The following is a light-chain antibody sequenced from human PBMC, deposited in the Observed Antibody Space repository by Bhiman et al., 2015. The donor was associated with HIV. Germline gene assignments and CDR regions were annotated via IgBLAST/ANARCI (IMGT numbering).Light chain of an antibody. CDR3: AAWDDSPSGLTWV. J-gene: IGLJ3*02. Sequence: QSVLTQPPSVSGAPGQRVTISCTGSSSNIGAGYDVHWYQQLPGTAPKLLIFGHDNRPSGVPDRFSGSKSDTSASLDISGLQPGDEGLYICAAWDDSPSGLTWVFGGGTYVTVL. CDR1: SSNIGAGYD. CDR2: GHD. V-gene: IGLV1-40*01.